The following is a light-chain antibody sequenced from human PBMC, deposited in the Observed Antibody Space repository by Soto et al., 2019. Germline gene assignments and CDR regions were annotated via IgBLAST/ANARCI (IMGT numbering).Light chain of an antibody. CDR2: EDN. V-gene: IGLV2-23*01. J-gene: IGLJ1*01. Sequence: QSVLNQPASVSGSPGQSVTISCTATGRDIESYYLVSWYQQLPGTVPKLIIYEDNKWPSGFSNHFSGSRSGNAASLTISGLQSEDEGDYYCCAYGGSSNYVFGTGTKVTVL. CDR1: GRDIESYYL. CDR3: CAYGGSSNYV.